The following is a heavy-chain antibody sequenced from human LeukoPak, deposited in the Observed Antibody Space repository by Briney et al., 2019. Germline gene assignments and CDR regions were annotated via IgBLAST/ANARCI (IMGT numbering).Heavy chain of an antibody. CDR3: ARLNSGSYWGDDY. CDR1: AFSFSFSDYY. V-gene: IGHV3-74*01. D-gene: IGHD1-26*01. J-gene: IGHJ4*02. Sequence: GGSLRLSCAASAFSFSFSDYYMNWVRQAPGKGLVWVSRINSDGSSTNYADSVKGRFTISRDNAKNTLYLQMNSLRAEDTAVYYCARLNSGSYWGDDYWGQGTLVTVSS. CDR2: INSDGSST.